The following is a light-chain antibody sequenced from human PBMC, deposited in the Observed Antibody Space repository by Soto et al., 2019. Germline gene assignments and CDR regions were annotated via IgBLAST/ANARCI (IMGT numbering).Light chain of an antibody. CDR3: SSSTDTSIL. J-gene: IGLJ2*01. Sequence: QSALTQAASVSGSPGQSITISCTGASSDVGDHKSVSWYQHHPGKAPKLIIYEVNYRPSGVSSRFSGSRSGNTASLTISGLQAEDEAHYYCSSSTDTSILFGGGTQLTVL. CDR2: EVN. V-gene: IGLV2-14*01. CDR1: SSDVGDHKS.